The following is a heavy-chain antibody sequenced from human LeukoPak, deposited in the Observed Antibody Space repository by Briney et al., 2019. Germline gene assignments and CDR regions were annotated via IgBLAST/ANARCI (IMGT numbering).Heavy chain of an antibody. V-gene: IGHV3-33*08. D-gene: IGHD4-23*01. J-gene: IGHJ4*02. CDR1: GFKFTDYA. Sequence: PGGSQRLSCVASGFKFTDYAIHWVRQVPGRGLEWVAVVWLDGSYELYADSVKGRFTISRDDSRSTVNLQMESLRAEDTALYYCARDLGGRGIPVYYFGYWGQGTPVTVSS. CDR3: ARDLGGRGIPVYYFGY. CDR2: VWLDGSYE.